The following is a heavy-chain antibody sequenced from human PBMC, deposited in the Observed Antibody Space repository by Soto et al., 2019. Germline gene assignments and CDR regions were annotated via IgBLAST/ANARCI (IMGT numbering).Heavy chain of an antibody. D-gene: IGHD6-13*01. Sequence: SETLSLTCTVSGGSISSGDYCWSWIRQPPGKGLEWIGYIYYSGSTYYNPSLKSRVTISVDTSKNQFSLKLSSVTAADTAVYYCASSSSSQPDWFDPWGQGTLVTAPQ. J-gene: IGHJ5*02. CDR3: ASSSSSQPDWFDP. CDR2: IYYSGST. CDR1: GGSISSGDYC. V-gene: IGHV4-30-4*01.